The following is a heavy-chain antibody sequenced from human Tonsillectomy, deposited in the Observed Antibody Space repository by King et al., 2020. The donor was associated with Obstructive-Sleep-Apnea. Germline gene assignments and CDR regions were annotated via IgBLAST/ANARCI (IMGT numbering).Heavy chain of an antibody. J-gene: IGHJ4*02. CDR3: AGEVERLDSGYEPHTYFFDY. D-gene: IGHD5-12*01. CDR1: GFTFSSYS. Sequence: VQLVESGGGLVKPGGSLRLSCAASGFTFSSYSMNWVRQAPGKGLGWVSSISSSSSFIYYADSVKGRFTISRDNARNSLFLQMNSLRAEDTAVYYCAGEVERLDSGYEPHTYFFDYWGQGTLVTVSS. V-gene: IGHV3-21*01. CDR2: ISSSSSFI.